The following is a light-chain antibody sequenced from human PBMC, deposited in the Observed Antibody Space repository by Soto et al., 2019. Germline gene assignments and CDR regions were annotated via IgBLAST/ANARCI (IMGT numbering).Light chain of an antibody. CDR1: QSISVH. Sequence: DIQMTQSPSSLSASVGDTVTITCRASQSISVHLNWYQQKPGKVPKLLIYAASNLQSGVPSRFSGSGSETQFALSTSSLQPEDFATYYCPQSYSTPYTFGPGTTGEIK. J-gene: IGKJ2*01. CDR3: PQSYSTPYT. CDR2: AAS. V-gene: IGKV1-39*01.